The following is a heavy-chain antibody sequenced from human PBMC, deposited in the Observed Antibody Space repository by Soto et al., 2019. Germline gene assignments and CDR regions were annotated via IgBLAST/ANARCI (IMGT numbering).Heavy chain of an antibody. J-gene: IGHJ5*02. CDR3: TVPPHVRAPVGDWFDP. D-gene: IGHD2-2*01. CDR1: GFTFSGSA. CDR2: IRSKANSYAT. V-gene: IGHV3-73*01. Sequence: GGSLRLSCAASGFTFSGSAMHWVRQASGKGLEWVGRIRSKANSYATAYAASVKGRFTISRDDSKNTAYLQMNSLKTEDTAVYYLTVPPHVRAPVGDWFDPWGQGTLVTVSS.